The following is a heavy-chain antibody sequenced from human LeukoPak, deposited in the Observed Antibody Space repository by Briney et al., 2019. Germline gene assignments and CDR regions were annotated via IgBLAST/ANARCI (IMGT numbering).Heavy chain of an antibody. CDR3: ARDLHYAFDI. V-gene: IGHV3-48*02. J-gene: IGHJ3*02. CDR2: IYSTDTT. D-gene: IGHD3-10*01. Sequence: GGSLRLSCAASGFTFSGYAMNWVRQAPGKGLEWVSHIYSTDTTYADSVKGRFTISRDNAKNSLYLQMNSLRDEDTAVYYCARDLHYAFDIWGQGTMVTASS. CDR1: GFTFSGYA.